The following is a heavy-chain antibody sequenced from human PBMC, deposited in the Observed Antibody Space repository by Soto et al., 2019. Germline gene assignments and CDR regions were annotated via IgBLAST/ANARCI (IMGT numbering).Heavy chain of an antibody. Sequence: QVQLVQSGAEVKKPGSSVKVSCKASECTFSSYAISWVRQAPGQGLEWMGGIIPIFGTANYAQKFQGRVTITADKSTSTAYMELSSLRSEDTAVYYCASEYSSSSRFFDYWGQGTLVTVSS. J-gene: IGHJ4*02. CDR3: ASEYSSSSRFFDY. CDR1: ECTFSSYA. CDR2: IIPIFGTA. D-gene: IGHD6-6*01. V-gene: IGHV1-69*06.